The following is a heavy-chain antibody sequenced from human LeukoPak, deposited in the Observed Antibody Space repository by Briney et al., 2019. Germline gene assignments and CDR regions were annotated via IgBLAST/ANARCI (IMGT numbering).Heavy chain of an antibody. CDR3: ARGVLARGSSGWYFDY. J-gene: IGHJ4*02. V-gene: IGHV3-64*01. CDR1: RFTFSSYA. D-gene: IGHD6-19*01. Sequence: GGSLRLSCAASRFTFSSYAMHWVRQAPGKGLEDVSAISSNGGSTYYANSVKGRFTISRDNSKNTLYLQMGSLRAEDMAVYYCARGVLARGSSGWYFDYWGQGTLVTVSS. CDR2: ISSNGGST.